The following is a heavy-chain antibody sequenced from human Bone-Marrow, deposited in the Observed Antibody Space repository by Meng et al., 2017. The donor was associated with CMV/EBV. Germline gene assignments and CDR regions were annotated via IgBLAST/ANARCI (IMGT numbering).Heavy chain of an antibody. J-gene: IGHJ4*02. Sequence: GESLKISCAASGFTSSSYEMNWVRQAPGKGLEWVSYISSSGSTIYYADSVKGRFTISRDNAKNSVYLQMNSMRAEDTAVYYCARANNFDTWGQGTLVTVSS. CDR1: GFTSSSYE. V-gene: IGHV3-48*03. CDR3: ARANNFDT. D-gene: IGHD4/OR15-4a*01. CDR2: ISSSGSTI.